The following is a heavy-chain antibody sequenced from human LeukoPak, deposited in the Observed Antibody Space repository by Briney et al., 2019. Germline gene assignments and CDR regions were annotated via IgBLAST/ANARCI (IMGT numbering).Heavy chain of an antibody. CDR2: IDPKSGGT. CDR1: GYTFTDYN. D-gene: IGHD6-19*01. V-gene: IGHV1-2*02. J-gene: IGHJ4*02. Sequence: ASVKVSCKASGYTFTDYNLHWVRQAPGEGVEWMGWIDPKSGGTKFAQKHQGGVTMAADTSIDTAYLELSNLKSDDTAIYYCARSSSGWPLYFDCWGQGTLVTVSS. CDR3: ARSSSGWPLYFDC.